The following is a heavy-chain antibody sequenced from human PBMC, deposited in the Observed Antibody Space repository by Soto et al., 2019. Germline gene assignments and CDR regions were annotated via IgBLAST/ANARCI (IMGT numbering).Heavy chain of an antibody. CDR3: ARPDLQGGSCPDC. Sequence: QVQLVESGGGVVQPGRSLRLSCAASGFTFSSYAMHWVRQAPGKGLEWVAVISYDGSNKYYADSVKSRFTISRDNSKNTTYPQMTSLRGEETAVDYGARPDLQGGSCPDCWGQGTLVTVSS. V-gene: IGHV3-30-3*01. D-gene: IGHD2-15*01. CDR1: GFTFSSYA. CDR2: ISYDGSNK. J-gene: IGHJ4*02.